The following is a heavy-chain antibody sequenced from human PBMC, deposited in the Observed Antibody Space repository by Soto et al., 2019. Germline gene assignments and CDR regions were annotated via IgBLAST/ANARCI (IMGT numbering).Heavy chain of an antibody. CDR1: GYSFTNYW. CDR3: ARLNYYDSRARAFDI. CDR2: IYPGDSDT. Sequence: GESLKISCKGSGYSFTNYWIGWVRQMPGKGLEWMGIIYPGDSDTRYSPSFQGQVTISADKSISTAYLQWSSLKASDTAMYYRARLNYYDSRARAFDIWGQGTMVTVSS. D-gene: IGHD3-22*01. J-gene: IGHJ3*02. V-gene: IGHV5-51*01.